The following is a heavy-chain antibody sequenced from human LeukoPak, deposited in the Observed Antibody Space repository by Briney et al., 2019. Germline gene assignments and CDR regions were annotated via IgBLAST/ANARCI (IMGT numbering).Heavy chain of an antibody. CDR1: GFTFRTYW. J-gene: IGHJ6*02. CDR2: INQDGSQK. V-gene: IGHV3-7*01. CDR3: AKSVGQFTPFSLSYNWNDVRGAYYYYGMDV. D-gene: IGHD1-1*01. Sequence: GGSLRLSCAASGFTFRTYWMTWVRQAPGKGLEWVANINQDGSQKYYVDSVKGRFTISRDNSKNTLYLQMNSLRAEDTAVYYCAKSVGQFTPFSLSYNWNDVRGAYYYYGMDVWGQGTTVTVSS.